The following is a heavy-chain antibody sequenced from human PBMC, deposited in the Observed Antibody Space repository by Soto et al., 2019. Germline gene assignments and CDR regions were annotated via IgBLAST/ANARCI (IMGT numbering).Heavy chain of an antibody. Sequence: VQLVETGGGLIQPGGSLRLSCAASGFTVSSNYMSWVRQAPGKGLEWVSVIYSGGSTYYADSVKGRFTISRDNSKNTLYLQMNSLRAEDTAVYYCARVEDYYDSSGYYYALRYWGQGTLVTVSS. J-gene: IGHJ4*02. CDR3: ARVEDYYDSSGYYYALRY. CDR2: IYSGGST. V-gene: IGHV3-53*02. D-gene: IGHD3-22*01. CDR1: GFTVSSNY.